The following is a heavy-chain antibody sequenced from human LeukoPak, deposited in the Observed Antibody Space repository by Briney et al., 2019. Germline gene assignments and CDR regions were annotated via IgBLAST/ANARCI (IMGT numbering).Heavy chain of an antibody. CDR2: IFGSTGT. V-gene: IGHV3-23*01. CDR3: AKDRTYYYDFSAYYFSPPLQHY. J-gene: IGHJ4*02. D-gene: IGHD3-22*01. Sequence: GGSLRLSCVASGFTFSNYAMSWVRQAPGKGLEWVSGIFGSTGTYYADSVKGRVTISRDNSRNTLYLQMNSLRAEDTAVYYCAKDRTYYYDFSAYYFSPPLQHYWGQGTLVTVSS. CDR1: GFTFSNYA.